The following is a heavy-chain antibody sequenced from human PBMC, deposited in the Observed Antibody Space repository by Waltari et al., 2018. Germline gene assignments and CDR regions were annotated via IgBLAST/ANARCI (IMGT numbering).Heavy chain of an antibody. CDR3: ARAGIAAARFDY. Sequence: QVQLVESGGGVVQPGRSLRLSCAASGFTFSSYAMHLVRQAPGKGLEWVAVISYDGSNKYYADSVKGRFTISRDNSKNTLYLQMNSLRAEDTAVYYCARAGIAAARFDYWGQGTLVTVSS. CDR2: ISYDGSNK. V-gene: IGHV3-30*01. CDR1: GFTFSSYA. J-gene: IGHJ4*02. D-gene: IGHD6-13*01.